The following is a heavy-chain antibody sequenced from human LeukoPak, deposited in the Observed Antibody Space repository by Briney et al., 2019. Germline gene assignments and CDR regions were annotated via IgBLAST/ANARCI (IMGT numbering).Heavy chain of an antibody. D-gene: IGHD5-12*01. V-gene: IGHV4-34*01. CDR2: ISHSGST. CDR3: AAQYSGYVRLDY. Sequence: SETLSLTCAVYGGSFSDYYWSWIRQPPGKGLEWIGEISHSGSTNYNPSLKSRVTMSVDTSKNQFSLKLTSVTAADTAVYYCAAQYSGYVRLDYWGQGTLVAVSS. CDR1: GGSFSDYY. J-gene: IGHJ4*02.